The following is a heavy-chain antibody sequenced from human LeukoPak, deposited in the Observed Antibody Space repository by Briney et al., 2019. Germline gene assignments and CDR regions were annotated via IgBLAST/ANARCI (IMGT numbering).Heavy chain of an antibody. D-gene: IGHD3-22*01. CDR3: ATVIGGGVYDSTRLGSYYFDY. J-gene: IGHJ4*02. Sequence: ASVEVSCKVSGYTLTELSMHWVRQAPGKGLEWMGGFDPEDGETIYAQKFQGRVTMTEDTSTDTAYMELSSLRSEDTAVYYCATVIGGGVYDSTRLGSYYFDYWGQGTLVTVSS. CDR2: FDPEDGET. V-gene: IGHV1-24*01. CDR1: GYTLTELS.